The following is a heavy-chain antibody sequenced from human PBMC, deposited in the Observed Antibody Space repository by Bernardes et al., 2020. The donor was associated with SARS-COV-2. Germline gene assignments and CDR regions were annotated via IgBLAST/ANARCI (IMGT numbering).Heavy chain of an antibody. CDR3: ARQVVGVAANNWFDP. CDR2: IDPSDSYT. J-gene: IGHJ5*02. CDR1: GYSFINYW. Sequence: GESLKISCKGSGYSFINYWITWVRQMPGKGLEWMGRIDPSDSYTNYSPSFQGHVTISADMSISTVYLQWSSLKASDTAMYYCARQVVGVAANNWFDPWGQGTLVTVSS. D-gene: IGHD2-21*02. V-gene: IGHV5-10-1*01.